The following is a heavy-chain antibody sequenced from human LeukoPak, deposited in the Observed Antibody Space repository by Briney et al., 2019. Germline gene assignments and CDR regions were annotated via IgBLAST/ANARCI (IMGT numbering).Heavy chain of an antibody. CDR2: INHSGST. V-gene: IGHV4-34*01. Sequence: PSETLSLTCAVYGGSFSGYYWSWIRQPPGKGLEWIGEINHSGSTNYNPSLKSRVNISVDTSKNQFSLRLSSVTVADTAVYYCARLWSFSGWYLDDYWGQETLVTVSS. CDR1: GGSFSGYY. D-gene: IGHD6-19*01. CDR3: ARLWSFSGWYLDDY. J-gene: IGHJ4*02.